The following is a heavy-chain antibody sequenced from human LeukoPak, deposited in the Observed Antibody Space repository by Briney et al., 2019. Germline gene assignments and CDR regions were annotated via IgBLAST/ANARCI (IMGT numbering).Heavy chain of an antibody. J-gene: IGHJ4*02. D-gene: IGHD6-13*01. CDR3: ARADSSSWYEVDFDY. V-gene: IGHV3-20*04. CDR2: INWNGGST. CDR1: GFTFDDYG. Sequence: GGSLRLSCAASGFTFDDYGMTWVRQAPGKGLEWVSGINWNGGSTGYADSVKGRFTISRDNAKNSLYLQMNSLRAEDTASYYCARADSSSWYEVDFDYWGQGTLVTVSS.